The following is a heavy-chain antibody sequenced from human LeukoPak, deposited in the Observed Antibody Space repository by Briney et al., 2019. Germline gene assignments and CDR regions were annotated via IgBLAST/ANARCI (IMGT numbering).Heavy chain of an antibody. D-gene: IGHD4-23*01. CDR1: GFTFSSYE. CDR2: ISSSGSAI. Sequence: GGSLRLSCAASGFTFSSYEMNWVRQAPGKGLEWVSYISSSGSAIYYADSVEGRFTISRDNAKNSLYLQMNSLRAEDTAVYYCASEGYGGNSDAFDIWGQGTMVTVS. V-gene: IGHV3-48*03. J-gene: IGHJ3*02. CDR3: ASEGYGGNSDAFDI.